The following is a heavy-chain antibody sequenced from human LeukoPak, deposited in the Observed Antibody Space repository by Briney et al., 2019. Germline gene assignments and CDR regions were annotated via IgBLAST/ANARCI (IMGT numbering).Heavy chain of an antibody. CDR3: ARVGYCSSTSCQGWFDP. D-gene: IGHD2-2*01. Sequence: PSETLSLTCAVYGGSFSGYYWSWIRQPPGKGLEWIGEINHSGSTNYNPSLKSRVTISVDTSKNQFSLKLSSVTAADTAVYYCARVGYCSSTSCQGWFDPWGQGTLVNVSS. J-gene: IGHJ5*02. CDR1: GGSFSGYY. CDR2: INHSGST. V-gene: IGHV4-34*01.